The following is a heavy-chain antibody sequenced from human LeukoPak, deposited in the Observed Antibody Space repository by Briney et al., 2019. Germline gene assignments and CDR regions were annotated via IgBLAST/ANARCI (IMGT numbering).Heavy chain of an antibody. J-gene: IGHJ4*02. V-gene: IGHV3-23*01. D-gene: IGHD6-13*01. Sequence: GGSLRLSCAASGFTFSSYAMSWVRQAPGKGLEWVSAISSSGGSTYYADSVKGRFTISRDNSKNTLYLQMNSLRAEDTAVYYCAKDPSPYCSSWNRFDYWGQGTLVTVSS. CDR1: GFTFSSYA. CDR2: ISSSGGST. CDR3: AKDPSPYCSSWNRFDY.